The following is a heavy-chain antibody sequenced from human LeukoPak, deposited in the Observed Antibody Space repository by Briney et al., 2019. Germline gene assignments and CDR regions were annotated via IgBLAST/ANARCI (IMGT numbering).Heavy chain of an antibody. Sequence: GGSLRLSCAASGFTFSSHGMHWVRQAPGKGLEWVSIIWYDGSDEYYADSVKGRFTISRDNSKNTLYLQMNSLRAEDTAVYYCARDGGYHSSGPFDYWGQGTLVTVSS. V-gene: IGHV3-33*01. D-gene: IGHD3-22*01. J-gene: IGHJ4*02. CDR2: IWYDGSDE. CDR1: GFTFSSHG. CDR3: ARDGGYHSSGPFDY.